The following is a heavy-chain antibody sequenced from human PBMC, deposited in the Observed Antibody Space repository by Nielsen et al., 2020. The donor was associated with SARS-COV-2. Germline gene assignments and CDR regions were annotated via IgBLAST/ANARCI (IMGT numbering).Heavy chain of an antibody. CDR3: ARGRWDIVVVVAANWFDP. J-gene: IGHJ5*02. CDR1: GGSFSGYY. CDR2: INHSGST. D-gene: IGHD2-15*01. V-gene: IGHV4-34*01. Sequence: SETLSLTCAVYGGSFSGYYWSWIRQPPGKGLEWIGEINHSGSTNYNPSLKSRVSISVDTSKNQFSLKLSSVTAADTAVYYCARGRWDIVVVVAANWFDPWGQGTPVTVSS.